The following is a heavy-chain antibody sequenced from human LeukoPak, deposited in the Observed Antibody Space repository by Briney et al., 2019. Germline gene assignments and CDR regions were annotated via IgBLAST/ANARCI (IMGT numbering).Heavy chain of an antibody. CDR3: AREWLQNDAFDI. D-gene: IGHD5-18*01. Sequence: SVKVSCKASGYTFTGYYMHWVRQAPGQGLEWMGGIIPIFGTANYAQKFQGRVTITADKSTSTAYMELSSLRSEDTAVYYCAREWLQNDAFDIWGQGTMVTVSS. V-gene: IGHV1-69*06. CDR2: IIPIFGTA. CDR1: GYTFTGYY. J-gene: IGHJ3*02.